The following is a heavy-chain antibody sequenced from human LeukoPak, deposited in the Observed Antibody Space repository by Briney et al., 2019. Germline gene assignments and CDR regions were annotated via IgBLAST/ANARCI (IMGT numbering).Heavy chain of an antibody. CDR3: ARVVARYSSSWYRKYYFDY. D-gene: IGHD6-13*01. CDR2: ISYDGSNK. V-gene: IGHV3-30-3*01. Sequence: GGSLRLSCAASGFTFSSYAMHWVRQAPGKGLEWVAVISYDGSNKYYADSVKGRFTISRDNSKNTLYLQMNSLRAEDTAVYYCARVVARYSSSWYRKYYFDYWGQGTLVTVSS. J-gene: IGHJ4*02. CDR1: GFTFSSYA.